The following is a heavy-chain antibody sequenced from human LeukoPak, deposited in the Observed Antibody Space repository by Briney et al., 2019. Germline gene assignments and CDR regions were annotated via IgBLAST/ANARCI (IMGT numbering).Heavy chain of an antibody. V-gene: IGHV3-23*01. Sequence: PGASLRLSCAASGFTFNSYAMSWVRQAPGKGLEWVSSISFTETTTYYADSVKGRFTISRDNSKNTLYLQMNSLRAEDTAVCYCAKDSLGYWFDPWGQGTLVTVSS. CDR2: ISFTETTT. J-gene: IGHJ5*02. CDR3: AKDSLGYWFDP. CDR1: GFTFNSYA.